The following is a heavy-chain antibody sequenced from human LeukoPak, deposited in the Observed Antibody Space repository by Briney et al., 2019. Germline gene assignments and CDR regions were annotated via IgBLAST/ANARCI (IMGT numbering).Heavy chain of an antibody. CDR1: GGSISSYY. CDR2: IYYSGST. CDR3: ARIHINWFDP. J-gene: IGHJ5*02. D-gene: IGHD2-21*01. V-gene: IGHV4-59*08. Sequence: PSETLSLTCTVSGGSISSYYWSWIRQPPGKGLEWIGYIYYSGSTNYNPSLKSRVTISVDTSKNQFSLKLSSVTAADTAVYYCARIHINWFDPWGQGTLVTVSS.